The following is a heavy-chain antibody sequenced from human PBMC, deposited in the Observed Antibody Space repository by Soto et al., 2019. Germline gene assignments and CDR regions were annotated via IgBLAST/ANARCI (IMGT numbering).Heavy chain of an antibody. D-gene: IGHD3-22*01. Sequence: ASVKVSCKASGYTFTSCAMHWVRQAPGQRLEWMGWINAGNGNTKYSQKFQGRVTITRDTSASTAYMELSSLRSEDTAVYYCASWSPXVYYDSSGYYPHDAFDIWGQGTMVTVSS. J-gene: IGHJ3*02. CDR1: GYTFTSCA. CDR2: INAGNGNT. V-gene: IGHV1-3*01. CDR3: ASWSPXVYYDSSGYYPHDAFDI.